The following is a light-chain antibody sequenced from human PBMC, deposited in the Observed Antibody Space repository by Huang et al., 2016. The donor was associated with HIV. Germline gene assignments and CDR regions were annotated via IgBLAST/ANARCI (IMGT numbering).Light chain of an antibody. CDR3: QQYFSPPVT. CDR1: QSLLSGNNKNY. CDR2: WAS. V-gene: IGKV4-1*01. Sequence: DIVMTQSPDSLAVSLGERATINCKSSQSLLSGNNKNYLAWFQQKSGQPPNLLIYWASTRESGVPDRFTGSGSRTDFTLTINSLQPEDVAVYYCQQYFSPPVTFGPGTKVHV. J-gene: IGKJ3*01.